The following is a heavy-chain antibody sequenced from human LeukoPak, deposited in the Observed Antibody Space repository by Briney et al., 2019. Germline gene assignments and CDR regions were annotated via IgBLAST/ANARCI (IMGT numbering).Heavy chain of an antibody. CDR3: AREVVRGVITWFDP. D-gene: IGHD3-10*01. V-gene: IGHV1-69*13. J-gene: IGHJ5*02. Sequence: SVKVSCKASGGTFSSYAISWVRQAPGQGLEWMGGIIPIFGTANYAQEFQGRVTITADESTSTAYMELSSLRSEDTAVYYCAREVVRGVITWFDPWGQGTLVTVSS. CDR2: IIPIFGTA. CDR1: GGTFSSYA.